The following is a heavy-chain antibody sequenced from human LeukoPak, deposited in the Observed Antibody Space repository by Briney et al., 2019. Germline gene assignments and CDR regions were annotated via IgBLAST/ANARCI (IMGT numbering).Heavy chain of an antibody. CDR1: GFTFSSYE. CDR3: ARGSGSYSY. J-gene: IGHJ4*02. V-gene: IGHV3-48*03. CDR2: ISSSGSTI. D-gene: IGHD1-26*01. Sequence: PGGSLRLSCAASGFTFSSYEMNWVRQAPGKGLEGVSYISSSGSTIYYAESVKGRFTISRDNAKNSLYLQMNSLRAEDTAVYYCARGSGSYSYWGQGTLVTVSS.